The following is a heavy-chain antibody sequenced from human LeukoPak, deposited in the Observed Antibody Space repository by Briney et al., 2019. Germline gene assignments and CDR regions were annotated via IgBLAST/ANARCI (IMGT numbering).Heavy chain of an antibody. Sequence: ASVKVSCKASGYTFTGYYAHWVRQAPGQGLEWMGWINTNSGATNYAQKFQGRVTMTRDTSISTAYMELSRLRSDDTAFYYCAKPQPGAFEIWGQGTMVTVSS. J-gene: IGHJ3*02. D-gene: IGHD2-2*01. CDR3: AKPQPGAFEI. CDR1: GYTFTGYY. CDR2: INTNSGAT. V-gene: IGHV1-2*02.